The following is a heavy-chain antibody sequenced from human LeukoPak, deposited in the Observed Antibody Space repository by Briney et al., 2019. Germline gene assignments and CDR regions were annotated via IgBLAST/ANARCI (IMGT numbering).Heavy chain of an antibody. CDR2: TCYRSKWFN. CDR1: GDSVSSKSAA. Sequence: SQTLSVTCVISGDSVSSKSAAWNWIRQSPSRGLEWLGRTCYRSKWFNDYAVSVKGRITINPDTSKNQFSLQLNSVTPEDTAVYFCARTSGYFYYWGQGTLVTVSS. D-gene: IGHD6-19*01. J-gene: IGHJ4*02. V-gene: IGHV6-1*01. CDR3: ARTSGYFYY.